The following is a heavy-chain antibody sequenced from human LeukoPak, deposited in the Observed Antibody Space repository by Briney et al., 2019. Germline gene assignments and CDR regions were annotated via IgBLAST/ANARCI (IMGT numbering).Heavy chain of an antibody. J-gene: IGHJ4*02. CDR3: AREAGIQLWSYFDY. Sequence: GASVKVSCKASGGTFISYAISWVRQAPGQGLEWMGRIIPIFGIANYAQKFQGRVTITADKSTSTAYMELSSLRSEDTAVYYCAREAGIQLWSYFDYWGQETLVTVSS. V-gene: IGHV1-69*04. D-gene: IGHD5-18*01. CDR2: IIPIFGIA. CDR1: GGTFISYA.